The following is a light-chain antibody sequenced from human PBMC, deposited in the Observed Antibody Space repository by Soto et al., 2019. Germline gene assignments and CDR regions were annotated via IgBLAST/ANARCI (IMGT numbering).Light chain of an antibody. Sequence: DIVMTQSPLSLPVTPGEAASISCRSSQSLLHSNGYNYLDWYLQKPGQSPQLLIYLGSNRASGVPDRFSGSGSGTYFTLKISRVEAEDVGVYYCMQALQTPRTFGPGTKVDIK. J-gene: IGKJ3*01. CDR3: MQALQTPRT. CDR2: LGS. CDR1: QSLLHSNGYNY. V-gene: IGKV2-28*01.